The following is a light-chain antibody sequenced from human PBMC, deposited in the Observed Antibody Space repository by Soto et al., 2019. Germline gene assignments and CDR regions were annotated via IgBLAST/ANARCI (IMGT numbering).Light chain of an antibody. CDR3: QQRSNWPPIT. CDR1: QSVSSY. V-gene: IGKV3-11*01. J-gene: IGKJ5*01. CDR2: DAS. Sequence: SAGTLSLSKRARATLSCMASQSVSSYLAWYQQKPGQAPRLLIYDASNRATGIPARFSGSGSGTDFTLTISSLEPEDFAVYYCQQRSNWPPITVGQGTRLEIK.